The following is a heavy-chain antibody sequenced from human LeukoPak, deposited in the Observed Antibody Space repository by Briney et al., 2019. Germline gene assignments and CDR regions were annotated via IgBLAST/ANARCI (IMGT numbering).Heavy chain of an antibody. J-gene: IGHJ6*02. V-gene: IGHV3-30-3*01. CDR3: ARLHYYDSSGYYYEGGGPQHYYYYGMDV. Sequence: GGSLRLSCAASGFTFSSYAMHWVRQAPGKGLEWVAVISYDGSNKYYADSVKGRFTISRDNSKNTLYLQVNSLRAEDTAVYYCARLHYYDSSGYYYEGGGPQHYYYYGMDVWGQGTTVTVSS. CDR2: ISYDGSNK. D-gene: IGHD3-22*01. CDR1: GFTFSSYA.